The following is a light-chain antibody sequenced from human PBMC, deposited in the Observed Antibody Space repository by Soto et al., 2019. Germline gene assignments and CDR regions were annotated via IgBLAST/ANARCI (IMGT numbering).Light chain of an antibody. CDR1: QSVSSNY. CDR2: GAS. Sequence: EIVLTQSPGTLSLSPGERATLSCRASQSVSSNYLAWYQQKAGQAPRLLIYGASNRATGIPDRFSGSGSGTDFSLTISRLEPEDFAVYYCHQYGVSPQTFGPGTKVDVK. CDR3: HQYGVSPQT. J-gene: IGKJ3*01. V-gene: IGKV3-20*01.